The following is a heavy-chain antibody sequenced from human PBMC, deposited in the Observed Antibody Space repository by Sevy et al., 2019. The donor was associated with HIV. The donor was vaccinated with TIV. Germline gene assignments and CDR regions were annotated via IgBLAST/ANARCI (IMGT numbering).Heavy chain of an antibody. CDR3: ARRGRSSSLSHFDY. Sequence: GGSLRLSCAASGFTFSDYYMNWVRQAPGKGLEWVSYISSSGITIYYADSVKGRFTISRDNAKNSLYPQMNSLRAEDTAVYYCARRGRSSSLSHFDYWGQGTLVTVSS. CDR1: GFTFSDYY. V-gene: IGHV3-11*01. CDR2: ISSSGITI. J-gene: IGHJ4*02. D-gene: IGHD6-6*01.